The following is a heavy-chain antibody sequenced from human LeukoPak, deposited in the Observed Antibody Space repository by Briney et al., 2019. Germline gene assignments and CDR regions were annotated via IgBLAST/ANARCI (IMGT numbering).Heavy chain of an antibody. Sequence: NTSETLSLTCAVYGGSFSGYYWSWIRQPPGKGLEWIGEINHSGSTNYNPSLKSRVTISVDTSKNQFSLKLSSVTAADTAAYYCARRIQLWLRNGYNWFDPWGQGTLVTVSS. CDR2: INHSGST. D-gene: IGHD5-18*01. CDR3: ARRIQLWLRNGYNWFDP. CDR1: GGSFSGYY. V-gene: IGHV4-34*01. J-gene: IGHJ5*02.